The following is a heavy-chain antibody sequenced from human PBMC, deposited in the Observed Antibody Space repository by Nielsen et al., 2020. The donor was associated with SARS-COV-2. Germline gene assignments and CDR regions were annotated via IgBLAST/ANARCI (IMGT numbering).Heavy chain of an antibody. Sequence: WLRQPPGKGLEWIGYIYYSGSTNYNPSLKSRVTISVDTSKNQFSLKLSSVTAADTAVYCCARDGGGLDYWGQGTLVTVSS. J-gene: IGHJ4*02. CDR2: IYYSGST. V-gene: IGHV4-59*12. CDR3: ARDGGGLDY. D-gene: IGHD2-15*01.